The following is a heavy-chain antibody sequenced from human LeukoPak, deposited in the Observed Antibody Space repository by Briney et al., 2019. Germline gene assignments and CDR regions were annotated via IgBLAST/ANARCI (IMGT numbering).Heavy chain of an antibody. D-gene: IGHD4-23*01. CDR3: ARDGDYGGNWDY. CDR2: ISAYNGNT. J-gene: IGHJ4*02. CDR1: GYTFTSYG. V-gene: IGHV1-18*01. Sequence: ASVKVSWKASGYTFTSYGISWVRQAPGQGLEWMGWISAYNGNTNYPQKLQGRVTMTTDTSTSTAYMELRSLRSDDTAVYYCARDGDYGGNWDYWGQGTLVTVSS.